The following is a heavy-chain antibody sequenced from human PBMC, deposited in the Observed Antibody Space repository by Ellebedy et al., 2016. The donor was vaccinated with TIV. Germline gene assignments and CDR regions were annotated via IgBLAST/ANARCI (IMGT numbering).Heavy chain of an antibody. V-gene: IGHV3-23*01. Sequence: GESLKISCAASGFTFGSFAMHWVRQAPGKGLEWLSVISGGGDRTYDADSVKGRFTITRDNSKNTLYLQMDRLRVEDTAVYYCSKGTSSGFNYDRVGSEYWGRGTLVTVSS. CDR1: GFTFGSFA. CDR3: SKGTSSGFNYDRVGSEY. J-gene: IGHJ4*02. D-gene: IGHD3-22*01. CDR2: ISGGGDRT.